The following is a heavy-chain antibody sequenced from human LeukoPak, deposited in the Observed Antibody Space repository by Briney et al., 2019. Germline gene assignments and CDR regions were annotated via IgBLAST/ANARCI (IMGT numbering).Heavy chain of an antibody. J-gene: IGHJ4*02. V-gene: IGHV4-39*01. Sequence: PSETLPLTCTVSGGSISSSSYYWGWIRQPPGKGLEWIGSIYYSGSTYYNPSLKSRVTISVDTSKNQFSLKLSSVTAADTAVYYCARVRKVTAIPAFGTFDYWGQGTLVTVSS. CDR1: GGSISSSSYY. D-gene: IGHD2-21*02. CDR3: ARVRKVTAIPAFGTFDY. CDR2: IYYSGST.